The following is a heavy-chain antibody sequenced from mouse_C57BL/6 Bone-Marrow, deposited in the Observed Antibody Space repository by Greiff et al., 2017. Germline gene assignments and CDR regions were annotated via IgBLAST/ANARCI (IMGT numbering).Heavy chain of an antibody. J-gene: IGHJ1*03. CDR2: LSSGGSYT. CDR3: ARLTTVLYWYFDV. CDR1: GFTFSSYG. D-gene: IGHD1-1*01. V-gene: IGHV5-6*01. Sequence: EVKLVESGGDLVKPGGSLKLSCAASGFTFSSYGMSWVRQTPDKRLEWVATLSSGGSYTYYPDSVKGRFTISRDNAKNTLYLQMSSLKSEDTAMYYCARLTTVLYWYFDVWGTGTTVTVSS.